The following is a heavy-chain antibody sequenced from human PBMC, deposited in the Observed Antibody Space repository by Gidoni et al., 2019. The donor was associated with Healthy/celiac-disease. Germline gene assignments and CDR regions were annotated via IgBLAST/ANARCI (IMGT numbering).Heavy chain of an antibody. CDR3: ARVYEEGFDP. D-gene: IGHD2-8*01. V-gene: IGHV4-34*01. CDR2: INHSGST. CDR1: GGSFSGYF. J-gene: IGHJ5*02. Sequence: QVQLQQWGAGLLKPSETLSLTCSVSGGSFSGYFWSWIRQPPGTGLEWIGEINHSGSTNYNTALKSRVTRSVDTSKNQFSMKLRSVTAEDTAVYYCARVYEEGFDPWGKGTLDTVSS.